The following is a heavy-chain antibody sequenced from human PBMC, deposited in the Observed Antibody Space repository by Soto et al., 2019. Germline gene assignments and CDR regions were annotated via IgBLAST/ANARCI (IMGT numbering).Heavy chain of an antibody. CDR2: IYPTDSSI. Sequence: PGESLKISCKGSGYSFTSYWISWVRQMPGKGLEWMGIIYPTDSSIKFSPSFQGQVTISADKSISTAYLQWSSLKASDTAMYYCARHSGVTSVYGMDVWGQGTTVTVSS. V-gene: IGHV5-51*01. D-gene: IGHD4-4*01. J-gene: IGHJ6*02. CDR3: ARHSGVTSVYGMDV. CDR1: GYSFTSYW.